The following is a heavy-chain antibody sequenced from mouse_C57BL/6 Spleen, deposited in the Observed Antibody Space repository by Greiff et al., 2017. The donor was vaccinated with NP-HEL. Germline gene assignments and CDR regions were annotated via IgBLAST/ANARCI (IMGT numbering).Heavy chain of an antibody. D-gene: IGHD3-3*01. Sequence: EVKVEESGGGLVQPGGSMKLSCDASGFTFSNYWMNWVRQSPEKGLEWVAQIRLKSDNYATHYAESVKGRFTISRDDSKSSVYLQMNNLRAEDTGIYYCTRAPFAYWGQGTLVTVSA. CDR2: IRLKSDNYAT. CDR1: GFTFSNYW. V-gene: IGHV6-3*01. CDR3: TRAPFAY. J-gene: IGHJ3*01.